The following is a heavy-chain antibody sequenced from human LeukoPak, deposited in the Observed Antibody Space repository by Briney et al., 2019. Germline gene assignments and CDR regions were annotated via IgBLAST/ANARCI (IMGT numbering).Heavy chain of an antibody. D-gene: IGHD6-13*01. CDR1: GFTFSSYS. V-gene: IGHV3-23*01. CDR3: AKDQQYFDY. CDR2: ISGSGGST. Sequence: PGGFLRLSCAASGFTFSSYSMNWVRQAPGKGLEWVSAISGSGGSTYYADSVKGRFTISRDNSKNTLYLQMNSLRAEDTAVYYCAKDQQYFDYWGQGTLVTVSS. J-gene: IGHJ4*02.